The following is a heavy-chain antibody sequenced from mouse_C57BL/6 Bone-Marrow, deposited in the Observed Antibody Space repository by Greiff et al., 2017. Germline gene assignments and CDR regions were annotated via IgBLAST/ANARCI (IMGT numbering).Heavy chain of an antibody. CDR3: ARRWYFDV. J-gene: IGHJ1*03. Sequence: VQLQQPGAELMKPGASVKLSCKASGYTFTDYWIEWVKQRPGHGLEWIGEILPGSGSTYYNEKFKGKATLTADKSSSTAYMELRSLTSEDSAVYFCARRWYFDVWGTGTTVTVSS. V-gene: IGHV1-9*01. CDR1: GYTFTDYW. CDR2: ILPGSGST.